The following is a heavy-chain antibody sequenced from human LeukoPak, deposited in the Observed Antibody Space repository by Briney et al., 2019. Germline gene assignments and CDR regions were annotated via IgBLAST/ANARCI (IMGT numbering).Heavy chain of an antibody. Sequence: PGGSLRLSCTASGFTFSNYAXXXXXXXPXXXXXXXXXXSGSDGSTYYADSVKGRFTISRDNSKNTLYLQMNSLRVEDTAIYYCAKGRGYCTGGSCYSDYWGQGTLVTVSS. CDR3: AKGRGYCTGGSCYSDY. V-gene: IGHV3-23*01. CDR1: GFTFSNYA. J-gene: IGHJ4*02. D-gene: IGHD2-15*01. CDR2: XSGSDGST.